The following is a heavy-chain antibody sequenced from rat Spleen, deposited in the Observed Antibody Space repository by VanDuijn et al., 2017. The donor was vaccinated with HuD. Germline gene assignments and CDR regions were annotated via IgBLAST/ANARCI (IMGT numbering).Heavy chain of an antibody. CDR1: GFTFNNYW. CDR2: ITNTGGDNT. V-gene: IGHV5-31*01. J-gene: IGHJ2*01. CDR3: ARRHYGYTDYFDY. D-gene: IGHD1-9*01. Sequence: EVQLVESGGGLVQPGRSLKLSCVASGFTFNNYWMTWIRQAPGKGLEWVASITNTGGDNTYFRDSVKGRFTLSRDNAKNTQSLQMDSLRSEDTATYYCARRHYGYTDYFDYWGQGVMVTVSS.